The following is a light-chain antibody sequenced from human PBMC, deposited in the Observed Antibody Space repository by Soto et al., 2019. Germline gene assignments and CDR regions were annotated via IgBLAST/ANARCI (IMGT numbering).Light chain of an antibody. CDR3: QQYGSSPTP. V-gene: IGKV3-20*01. Sequence: ELVLPPSPATLSLSPVERATLSCGASQSVTKNNLNWYQQKPGQAPRLLIYGASTRATGIPARFSGSGSGTEFTLTISSLQSEELAVYYCQQYGSSPTPCGQGTKVDIK. CDR1: QSVTKNN. J-gene: IGKJ1*01. CDR2: GAS.